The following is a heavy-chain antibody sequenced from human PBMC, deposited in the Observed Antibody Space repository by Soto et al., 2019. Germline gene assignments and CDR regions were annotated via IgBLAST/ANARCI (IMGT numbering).Heavy chain of an antibody. Sequence: PSETLSLTCTVSGGSITSSSYYWGWIRQPPGKGLEWIGHIHYSGSTHHNPSLKSRLTISVDTSKNQFSLKLSSVTAADTALYYCARLGYDRSSNYEDVDYWGQGTLVTVSS. J-gene: IGHJ4*02. V-gene: IGHV4-39*01. D-gene: IGHD3-22*01. CDR1: GGSITSSSYY. CDR2: IHYSGST. CDR3: ARLGYDRSSNYEDVDY.